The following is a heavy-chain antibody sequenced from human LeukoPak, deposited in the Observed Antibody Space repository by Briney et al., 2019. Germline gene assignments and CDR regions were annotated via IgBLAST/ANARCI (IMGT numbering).Heavy chain of an antibody. CDR2: INHSGRT. D-gene: IGHD1-26*01. CDR1: GGSFSGYY. CDR3: ARGGDSGSYLDY. V-gene: IGHV4-34*01. Sequence: SETLSLTCAVYGGSFSGYYWSWIRQPPGKGLEWIGEINHSGRTNYNPSLKSRVTISVDTSKNQFSLRLSSVTAADTAVYYCARGGDSGSYLDYWGQGTLVTVSS. J-gene: IGHJ4*02.